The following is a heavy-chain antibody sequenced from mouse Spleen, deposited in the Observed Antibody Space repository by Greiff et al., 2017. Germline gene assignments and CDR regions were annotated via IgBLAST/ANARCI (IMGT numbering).Heavy chain of an antibody. CDR2: ISSGGDYI. CDR1: GFTFSSYA. CDR3: TRVSPTVVFDY. V-gene: IGHV5-9-1*02. Sequence: EVQRVESGEGLVKPGGSLKLSCAASGFTFSSYAMSWVRQTPEKRLEWVAYISSGGDYIYYADTVKGRFTISRDNARNTLYLQMSSLKSEDTAMYYCTRVSPTVVFDYWGQGTTLTVSS. D-gene: IGHD1-1*01. J-gene: IGHJ2*01.